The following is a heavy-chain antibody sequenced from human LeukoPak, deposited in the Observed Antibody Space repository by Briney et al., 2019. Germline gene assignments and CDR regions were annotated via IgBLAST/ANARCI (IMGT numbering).Heavy chain of an antibody. CDR1: GGTFSSYA. CDR3: ARVWEEYYYDSRSEWFDP. D-gene: IGHD3-22*01. V-gene: IGHV1-69*13. CDR2: IITIFGTA. Sequence: ASVKVSCKTSGGTFSSYAISWVRQAPGQGLEWMGGIITIFGTAKYAQKFQGRVTITADESTTTAYMELSSLRSEDTAVYYCARVWEEYYYDSRSEWFDPWGQGTLVTVSS. J-gene: IGHJ5*02.